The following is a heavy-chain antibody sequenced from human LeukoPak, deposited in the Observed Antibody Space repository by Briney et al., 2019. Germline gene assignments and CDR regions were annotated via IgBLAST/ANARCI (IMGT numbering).Heavy chain of an antibody. CDR1: GYTFTGYY. J-gene: IGHJ5*02. V-gene: IGHV1-2*02. D-gene: IGHD2-2*01. CDR3: ARGNCSSTSCYDWFDP. CDR2: INPNSGGT. Sequence: ASVKVSCKAFGYTFTGYYMHWVRQAPGQGLEWMGWINPNSGGTNYAQKFQGRVTMTRDTSISTAYMELSRLRSDDTAVYYCARGNCSSTSCYDWFDPWGQGTLVTVSS.